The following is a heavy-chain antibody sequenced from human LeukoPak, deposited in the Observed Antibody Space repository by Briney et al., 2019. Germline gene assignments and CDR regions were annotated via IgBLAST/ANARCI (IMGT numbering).Heavy chain of an antibody. Sequence: PGGSLRLYCAASGFTFSSYSMNWVRQAPGRGLEWVSSISSSSSYIYYADSVKGRFTISRDNAKNSLYLQMNSLRAEDTVVYYCARAHSGWYDYWGQGTLVTVSS. CDR3: ARAHSGWYDY. CDR2: ISSSSSYI. D-gene: IGHD6-19*01. J-gene: IGHJ4*02. V-gene: IGHV3-21*01. CDR1: GFTFSSYS.